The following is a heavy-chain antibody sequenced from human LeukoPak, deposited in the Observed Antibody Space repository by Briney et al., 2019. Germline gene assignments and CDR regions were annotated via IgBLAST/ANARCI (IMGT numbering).Heavy chain of an antibody. D-gene: IGHD6-19*01. CDR2: ISAYNGNT. CDR3: ARVSVLVAGRISGFDP. CDR1: GYTFTSYG. Sequence: ASVKVSCKASGYTFTSYGISWVRQAPGQGREWMGWISAYNGNTNYAQKLQGRVTMTTDTSTSTAYMELSRLRSDDTAVYYCARVSVLVAGRISGFDPWGQGTLVTVSS. J-gene: IGHJ5*02. V-gene: IGHV1-18*01.